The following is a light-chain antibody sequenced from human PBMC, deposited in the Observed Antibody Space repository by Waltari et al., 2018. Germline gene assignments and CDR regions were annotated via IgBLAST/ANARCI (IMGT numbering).Light chain of an antibody. CDR1: QSISKY. Sequence: GERATLSCRASQSISKYLAWYQQKPGQAPRLLIYHASSRAAGIPDRFSGSGYGTDFSLTISRLEPEDFAVYYCQHYESLPVTFGQGTKVEIK. J-gene: IGKJ1*01. V-gene: IGKV3-20*01. CDR3: QHYESLPVT. CDR2: HAS.